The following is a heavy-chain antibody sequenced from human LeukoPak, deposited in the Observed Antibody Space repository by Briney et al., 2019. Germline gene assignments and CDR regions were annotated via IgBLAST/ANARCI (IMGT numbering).Heavy chain of an antibody. V-gene: IGHV6-1*01. J-gene: IGHJ4*02. CDR3: ARDLGNTGWHTFDY. Sequence: SQTFSLTCVVSGDDVSSKNGAWNWIRQSPSRGLEWLGRTYYRSKWYNDYAESMEGRIIISQDTSKNQYPLHLNSVTPDDTAVYYCARDLGNTGWHTFDYWGQGTLVTVSS. CDR2: TYYRSKWYN. D-gene: IGHD6-19*01. CDR1: GDDVSSKNGA.